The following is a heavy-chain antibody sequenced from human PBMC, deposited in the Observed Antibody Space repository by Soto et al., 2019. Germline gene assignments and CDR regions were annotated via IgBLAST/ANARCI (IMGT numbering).Heavy chain of an antibody. CDR1: GGSISSGGYS. V-gene: IGHV4-30-2*01. J-gene: IGHJ6*02. D-gene: IGHD4-17*01. CDR3: ARGPVRAVTTNEHYYYYGMDV. CDR2: IYHSGST. Sequence: PSETLSLTCAVSGGSISSGGYSWSWIRQPPGKGLEWIGYIYHSGSTYYNPSLKSRVTISVDRSKNQFSLKLSSVTAADTAVYYCARGPVRAVTTNEHYYYYGMDVWGQGTTVTVSS.